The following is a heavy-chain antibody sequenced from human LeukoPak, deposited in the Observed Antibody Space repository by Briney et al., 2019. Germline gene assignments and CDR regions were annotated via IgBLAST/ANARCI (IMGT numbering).Heavy chain of an antibody. V-gene: IGHV4-59*08. CDR3: ARQYDNSGYLFSQH. CDR1: GGSLSSYY. Sequence: PSETLSLTCTISGGSLSSYYWSWIRQPPGKGLEWIGYIYYSGSTNYNPSLKSRVTISIETSKNQFSLNLSSVTAADTSVYYCARQYDNSGYLFSQHGGKGTLLTAPS. CDR2: IYYSGST. D-gene: IGHD3-22*01. J-gene: IGHJ1*01.